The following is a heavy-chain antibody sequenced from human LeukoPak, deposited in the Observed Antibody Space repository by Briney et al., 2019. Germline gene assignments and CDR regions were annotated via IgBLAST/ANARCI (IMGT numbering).Heavy chain of an antibody. CDR3: ARGLSILWWHWYFDL. D-gene: IGHD2-21*01. V-gene: IGHV1-69*04. CDR2: IIPILGIA. Sequence: SVKVSCKASGGTFSSYAISWVRQAPGQGLEWMGRIIPILGIANYAQKFQGRVTITADKSTSTAYMELSSLRSEDTAVYYCARGLSILWWHWYFDLWGRGTLVTVSS. J-gene: IGHJ2*01. CDR1: GGTFSSYA.